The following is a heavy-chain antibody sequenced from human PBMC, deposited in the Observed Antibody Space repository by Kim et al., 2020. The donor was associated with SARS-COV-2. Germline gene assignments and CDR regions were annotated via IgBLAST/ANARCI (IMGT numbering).Heavy chain of an antibody. CDR2: ISYDGSNK. Sequence: GGSLRLSCAASGFTFSSYAMHWVRQAPGKGLEWVAVISYDGSNKYYADSVKGRFTISRDNSKNTLYLQMNSLRAEDTAVYYCARDGTDTAMVLGNWFDPWGQGTLVTVSS. D-gene: IGHD5-18*01. V-gene: IGHV3-30-3*01. J-gene: IGHJ5*02. CDR1: GFTFSSYA. CDR3: ARDGTDTAMVLGNWFDP.